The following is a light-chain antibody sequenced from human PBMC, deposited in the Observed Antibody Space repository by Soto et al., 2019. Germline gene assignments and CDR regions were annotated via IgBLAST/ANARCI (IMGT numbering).Light chain of an antibody. J-gene: IGLJ1*01. CDR2: EVS. CDR3: CSWTSTSTYV. Sequence: QSALTQPPSVSGSPGQSVAISCTGTSSDVGSYDRVSWYQQPPGTAPKLIISEVSNRPSGVPDRFSGSKSGNTASLTISGLQAEDEAEYYCCSWTSTSTYVFGTGPKVTVL. CDR1: SSDVGSYDR. V-gene: IGLV2-18*02.